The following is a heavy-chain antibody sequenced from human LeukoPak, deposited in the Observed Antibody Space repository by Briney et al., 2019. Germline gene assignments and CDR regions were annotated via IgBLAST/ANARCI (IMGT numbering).Heavy chain of an antibody. Sequence: ASVKVSCKASGYTFTSYDINWVRQATGQGLEWMGWMNPNSGNTGYAQKFQGRVTMTRNTSISTAYMELSSLRSEDTAVYYCARGGMNYYDSSADWFDPWGQGTLVTVST. CDR3: ARGGMNYYDSSADWFDP. J-gene: IGHJ5*02. V-gene: IGHV1-8*01. D-gene: IGHD3-22*01. CDR2: MNPNSGNT. CDR1: GYTFTSYD.